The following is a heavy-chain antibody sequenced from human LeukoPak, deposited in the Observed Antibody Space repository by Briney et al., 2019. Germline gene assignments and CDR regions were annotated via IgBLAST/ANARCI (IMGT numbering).Heavy chain of an antibody. J-gene: IGHJ5*02. CDR3: AKDSYDFWSGYFS. V-gene: IGHV3-9*01. Sequence: GGSLRLSCAASGFTFDDYAMHWVRQAPGKGLEWVSGISWNSGSIGYADSVKGRFTISRDNSKNTLYLQMNSLRAEDTAVYYCAKDSYDFWSGYFSWGQGTLVTVSS. D-gene: IGHD3-3*01. CDR2: ISWNSGSI. CDR1: GFTFDDYA.